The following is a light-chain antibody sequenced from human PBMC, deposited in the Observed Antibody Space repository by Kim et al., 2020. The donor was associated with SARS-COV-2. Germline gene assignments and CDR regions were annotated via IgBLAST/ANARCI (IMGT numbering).Light chain of an antibody. J-gene: IGLJ1*01. V-gene: IGLV3-21*04. CDR1: NIGTKG. Sequence: SYELTQPPSVSVAPGQTARITCGGDNIGTKGVHWYQQKPGQAPVLLIYYDDIRPSGISRRFSGSNSENTATLTISSVEAGDEADYYCQVWDNSRVYVFGTGTKVTVL. CDR3: QVWDNSRVYV. CDR2: YDD.